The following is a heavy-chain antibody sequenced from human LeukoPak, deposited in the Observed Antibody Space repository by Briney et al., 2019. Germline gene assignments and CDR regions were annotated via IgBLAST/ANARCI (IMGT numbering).Heavy chain of an antibody. J-gene: IGHJ6*02. V-gene: IGHV4-34*01. CDR1: GGSFSGYY. Sequence: PSETLSLTCAVYGGSFSGYYWSWIRQPPGKGLEWIGEINHSGSTNYNPSLKSRVTISVDTSKNQFSLKLSSVTAADTAVYYCARGPLWFGELLYYRYYYGMDVWGQGTTVTVSS. CDR3: ARGPLWFGELLYYRYYYGMDV. D-gene: IGHD3-10*01. CDR2: INHSGST.